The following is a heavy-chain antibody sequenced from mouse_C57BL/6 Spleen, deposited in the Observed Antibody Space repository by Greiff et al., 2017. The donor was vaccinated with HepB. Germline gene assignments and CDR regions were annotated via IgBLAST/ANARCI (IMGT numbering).Heavy chain of an antibody. CDR2: INPYNGGT. Sequence: EVQLQQSGPVLVKPGASVKMSCKASGYTFTDYYMNWVKQSHGKSLEWIGVINPYNGGTSYNQKFKGKATLTVDKSSSTAYMELNSLTSEDSAVYYCARRDAGVYYFDYWGQGTTLTVSS. J-gene: IGHJ2*01. CDR1: GYTFTDYY. D-gene: IGHD3-3*01. CDR3: ARRDAGVYYFDY. V-gene: IGHV1-19*01.